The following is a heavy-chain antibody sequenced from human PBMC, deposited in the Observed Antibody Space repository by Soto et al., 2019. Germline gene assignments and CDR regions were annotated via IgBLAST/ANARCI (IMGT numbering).Heavy chain of an antibody. D-gene: IGHD1-20*01. CDR3: TRETVAGITGLDY. CDR1: GFNVGAFA. CDR2: ISVSDAFI. Sequence: EVQLLESWGDLVQPGGSLRLSCAASGFNVGAFAVNWVRQAPGKGLEWVSGISVSDAFIYYADSVRGRFSISRDASENILYLQMTSLRVDDTARYYCTRETVAGITGLDYWGPGTLVTVAS. V-gene: IGHV3-23*01. J-gene: IGHJ4*02.